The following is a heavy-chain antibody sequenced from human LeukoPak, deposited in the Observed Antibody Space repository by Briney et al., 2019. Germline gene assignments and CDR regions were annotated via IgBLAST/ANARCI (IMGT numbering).Heavy chain of an antibody. CDR2: ISGSGIK. Sequence: GGSLRLSCAASRFTFSSYEMNWVRQAPGKGLEWVSYISGSGIKHYADSVKGRFTISRDNAKNSLYLQMNSLRVEDTAVYYCAREDTGVAFDIWGQRTTVTVTS. J-gene: IGHJ3*02. CDR3: AREDTGVAFDI. V-gene: IGHV3-48*03. CDR1: RFTFSSYE. D-gene: IGHD2-8*01.